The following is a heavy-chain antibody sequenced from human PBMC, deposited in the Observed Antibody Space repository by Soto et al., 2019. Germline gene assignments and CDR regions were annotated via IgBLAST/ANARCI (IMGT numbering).Heavy chain of an antibody. CDR2: ISGSGGST. V-gene: IGHV3-23*01. Sequence: GGSLRLSCAASGFTFSSYAMSWVRQAPGKGLEWVSAISGSGGSTYYADSVKGRFTISRDNSKNTLYLQMNSLRAEDRAVYYCAEDGGGNSSYRSFAFDIWGQGTMVTVSS. J-gene: IGHJ3*02. CDR3: AEDGGGNSSYRSFAFDI. D-gene: IGHD4-4*01. CDR1: GFTFSSYA.